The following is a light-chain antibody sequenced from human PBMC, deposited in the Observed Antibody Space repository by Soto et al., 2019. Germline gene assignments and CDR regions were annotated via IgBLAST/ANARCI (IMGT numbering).Light chain of an antibody. V-gene: IGLV2-14*03. J-gene: IGLJ1*01. CDR3: SSYTSTSSYV. Sequence: QSVLTQPVSVSGSPGQSITISCSGTSSDIGSYDHVAWYQQFPGKSPKLIIYAVSDRPSGVSDRFSGSKSGISASLTISGLQTEDEADYYCSSYTSTSSYVFATGTKVTVL. CDR1: SSDIGSYDH. CDR2: AVS.